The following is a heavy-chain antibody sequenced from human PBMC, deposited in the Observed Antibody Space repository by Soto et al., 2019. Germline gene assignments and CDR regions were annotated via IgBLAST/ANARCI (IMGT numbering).Heavy chain of an antibody. D-gene: IGHD6-13*01. CDR3: AKEAYSSSLTPAIDY. J-gene: IGHJ4*02. Sequence: QVQLVESGGGVVQPGRSLRLSCAASGFTFSSYGMHWVRQAPGKGLEWVAGISYDGSNKYYADSVKGRFTISRDNSKNTLYLQMNSLRAEDTAVYYCAKEAYSSSLTPAIDYWGQGTLVTVSS. CDR1: GFTFSSYG. V-gene: IGHV3-30*18. CDR2: ISYDGSNK.